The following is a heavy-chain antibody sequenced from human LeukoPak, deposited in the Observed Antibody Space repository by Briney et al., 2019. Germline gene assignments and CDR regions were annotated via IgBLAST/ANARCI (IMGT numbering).Heavy chain of an antibody. Sequence: GSLGLSLAAFGFPLSSLGMHRVRPAPGKGLEWVAVISYDGSNKYYADSVKGRFTISRDNSKNTLYLQMNSLRAEDTAVYYCAKGTYYDSSGYFDYWGQGTLVTVSS. V-gene: IGHV3-30*18. J-gene: IGHJ4*02. CDR1: GFPLSSLG. D-gene: IGHD3-22*01. CDR3: AKGTYYDSSGYFDY. CDR2: ISYDGSNK.